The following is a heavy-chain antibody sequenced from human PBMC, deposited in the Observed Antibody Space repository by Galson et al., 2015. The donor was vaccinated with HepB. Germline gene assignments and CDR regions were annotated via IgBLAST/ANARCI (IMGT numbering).Heavy chain of an antibody. J-gene: IGHJ2*01. CDR1: GGSISSYY. CDR2: IYTSGST. CDR3: ARDHNYDSSGSHRYFDL. V-gene: IGHV4-4*07. D-gene: IGHD3-22*01. Sequence: ETLSLTCTVSGGSISSYYWSWIRQPAGKGLEWIGRIYTSGSTNYNPSLKSRVTMSVDTSKNQFSLKLSSVTAADTAVYYCARDHNYDSSGSHRYFDLWGRGTLVTVSS.